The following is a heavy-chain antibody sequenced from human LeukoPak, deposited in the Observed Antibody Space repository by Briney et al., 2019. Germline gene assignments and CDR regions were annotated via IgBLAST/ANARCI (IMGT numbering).Heavy chain of an antibody. D-gene: IGHD2-2*01. CDR2: IIPIFGTA. CDR1: GGTFSSYA. CDR3: ARDRYCSSTSCYSGDYGMDV. V-gene: IGHV1-69*13. Sequence: ASVKVSCKASGGTFSSYAISWVRQAPGQGLEWMGGIIPIFGTANYAQKFQGRVTITADEFTSTAYMELSSLRSEDTAVYYCARDRYCSSTSCYSGDYGMDVWGKGTTVTVSS. J-gene: IGHJ6*04.